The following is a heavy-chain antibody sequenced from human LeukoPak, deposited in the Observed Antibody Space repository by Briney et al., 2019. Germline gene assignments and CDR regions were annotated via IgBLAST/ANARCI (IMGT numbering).Heavy chain of an antibody. J-gene: IGHJ6*03. CDR3: ARDPYSGNYGAYYYYYMDV. V-gene: IGHV3-13*01. CDR1: GFTFTTYD. CDR2: IGTTGDT. Sequence: PGGSLRLSCAASGFTFTTYDMHWVRQATGKGLEWVSAIGTTGDTYYPGSVKGRFTISRDNAKNSLYPQMNSLRAEDTAVYFCARDPYSGNYGAYYYYYMDVWGKGTTVTISS. D-gene: IGHD1-26*01.